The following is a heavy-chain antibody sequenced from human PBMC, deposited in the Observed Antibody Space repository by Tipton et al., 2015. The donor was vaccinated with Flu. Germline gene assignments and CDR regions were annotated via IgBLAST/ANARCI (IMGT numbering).Heavy chain of an antibody. V-gene: IGHV3-7*01. CDR2: IKPGGSEK. J-gene: IGHJ4*02. CDR1: GFSISYKW. CDR3: SKSLDY. Sequence: AVSGFSISYKWMDWVRQAPGKGLEWVANIKPGGSEKHYVDSVKGRFTISRDNAKNSLYLEMNSLRAEDTAVYYCSKSLDYWGQGTLVTVSS.